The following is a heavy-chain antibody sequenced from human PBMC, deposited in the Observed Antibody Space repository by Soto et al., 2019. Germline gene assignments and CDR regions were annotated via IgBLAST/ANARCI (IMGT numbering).Heavy chain of an antibody. CDR3: ARYSSGWLRIFDY. D-gene: IGHD6-19*01. J-gene: IGHJ4*02. CDR1: GFTFSSYW. V-gene: IGHV3-7*01. Sequence: GGSLRLSCAASGFTFSSYWMSWVRQAPGKGLEWVANIKQDGSEKYYVDSVKGRFTISRDNAKNSLYLQMNSLRAEDTAVYYCARYSSGWLRIFDYWGQGTLVTVSS. CDR2: IKQDGSEK.